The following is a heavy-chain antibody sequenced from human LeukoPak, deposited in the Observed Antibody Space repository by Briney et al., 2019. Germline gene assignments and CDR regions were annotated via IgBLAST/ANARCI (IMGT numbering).Heavy chain of an antibody. V-gene: IGHV3-21*04. J-gene: IGHJ4*02. CDR1: GFTFSSYS. Sequence: GGSLRLSCAASGFTFSSYSMNWVRQAPGKGLEWVSSISSSSSYIYYADSVKGRFTISRDNSKNTLYLQMNSLRAEDTAVYYCARAHTAPGLTYYFDYWGQGTLVAVSS. CDR3: ARAHTAPGLTYYFDY. CDR2: ISSSSSYI. D-gene: IGHD5-18*01.